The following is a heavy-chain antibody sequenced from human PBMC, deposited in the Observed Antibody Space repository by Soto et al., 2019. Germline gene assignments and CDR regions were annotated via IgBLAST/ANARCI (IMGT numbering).Heavy chain of an antibody. D-gene: IGHD6-25*01. CDR3: AREGGSETLQPSYNWFDT. CDR2: INANNGGA. Sequence: ASVEVSCKXSGYTFTDYHIHWVRQAPGQGLEFMGWINANNGGAGSAQQFQGRVTVTRDTSITTVYMKLSNLRSDDTAVYYCAREGGSETLQPSYNWFDTWGQGTLVTVSS. J-gene: IGHJ5*02. CDR1: GYTFTDYH. V-gene: IGHV1-2*02.